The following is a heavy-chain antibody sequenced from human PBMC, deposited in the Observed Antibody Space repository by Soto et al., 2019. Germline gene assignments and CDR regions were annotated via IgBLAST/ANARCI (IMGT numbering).Heavy chain of an antibody. CDR1: GFSVTSNY. Sequence: SLRLSCAASGFSVTSNYMTWVRQAPGKGLECVSVIYAGGNTYYPDSVKGRFTISSDNSKNTLFLQMKNLRAEDTAVYYCARVTTFYDILTSSYALNYFDYWGQGTRVTVSS. J-gene: IGHJ4*02. V-gene: IGHV3-53*01. CDR2: IYAGGNT. CDR3: ARVTTFYDILTSSYALNYFDY. D-gene: IGHD3-9*01.